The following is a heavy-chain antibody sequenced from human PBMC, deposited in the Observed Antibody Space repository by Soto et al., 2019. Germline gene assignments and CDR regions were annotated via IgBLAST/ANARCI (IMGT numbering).Heavy chain of an antibody. D-gene: IGHD3-3*01. CDR1: GGSISSYYW. J-gene: IGHJ3*02. CDR2: IYWDDDK. Sequence: TLSLTCTVAGGSISSYYWSWIRHPPGKALEWLALIYWDDDKRYSPSLKSRLTITKDTSKNQVVLTMTNMDPVDTATYYCAHSSYITIRAFDIWGQGTMVTLSS. V-gene: IGHV2-5*08. CDR3: AHSSYITIRAFDI.